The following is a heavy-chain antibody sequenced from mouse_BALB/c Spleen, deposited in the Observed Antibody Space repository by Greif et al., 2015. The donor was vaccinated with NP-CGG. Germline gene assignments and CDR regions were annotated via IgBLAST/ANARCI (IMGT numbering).Heavy chain of an antibody. V-gene: IGHV1-7*01. CDR3: ARLAGDYDEFAY. J-gene: IGHJ3*01. CDR1: GYTFTSYW. CDR2: INPSTGYT. D-gene: IGHD2-4*01. Sequence: QVQLQQPGAELAKPGASVKMSCKASGYTFTSYWMHWVKQRPGQGLEWIGYINPSTGYTEYNQKFKDKATLTADKSSSTAYMQLSSLTSEDSAVYYCARLAGDYDEFAYWGQGTLVTVSA.